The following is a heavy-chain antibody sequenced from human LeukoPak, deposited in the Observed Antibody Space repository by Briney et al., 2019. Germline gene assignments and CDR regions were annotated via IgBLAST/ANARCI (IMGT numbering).Heavy chain of an antibody. D-gene: IGHD6-13*01. Sequence: SETLSLTCTVSGGSISSHYWSWTRQPPGKGLEWIGYIYYSGSTNYNPSLKNRVTISVDTSKNQFPLKLSSVTAADTAVYYCARVGVVGSSILARSYYYYMDAWGKGTTVTVSS. J-gene: IGHJ6*03. CDR2: IYYSGST. CDR3: ARVGVVGSSILARSYYYYMDA. V-gene: IGHV4-59*11. CDR1: GGSISSHY.